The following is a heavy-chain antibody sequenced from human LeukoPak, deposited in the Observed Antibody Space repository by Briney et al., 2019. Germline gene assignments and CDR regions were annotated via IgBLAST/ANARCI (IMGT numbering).Heavy chain of an antibody. CDR1: GFTFSDYY. CDR2: ISSSGSTM. Sequence: PGGSLRLSCAASGFTFSDYYMSWIRQAPGKGLEWVSSISSSGSTMYYADSVKGRFTISRDNARNSLYLQMNSLRAEDTAVYYCARDPYGDRNWFDPWGQGTLVTVSS. V-gene: IGHV3-11*01. CDR3: ARDPYGDRNWFDP. J-gene: IGHJ5*02. D-gene: IGHD4-17*01.